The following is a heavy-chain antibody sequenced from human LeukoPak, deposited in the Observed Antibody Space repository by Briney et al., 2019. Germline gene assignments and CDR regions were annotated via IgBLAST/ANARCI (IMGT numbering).Heavy chain of an antibody. D-gene: IGHD2-8*02. Sequence: SETLSLTCTVSGGSISSYYWSWIRQPPGKGLEWIGYFYLSGSTNYNPSLKSRVTISVDTSRNQFSLKLNSVTAADTAVYYCARRGTAWPWSDPWGQGTLVTVSS. CDR3: ARRGTAWPWSDP. V-gene: IGHV4-59*01. CDR2: FYLSGST. CDR1: GGSISSYY. J-gene: IGHJ5*02.